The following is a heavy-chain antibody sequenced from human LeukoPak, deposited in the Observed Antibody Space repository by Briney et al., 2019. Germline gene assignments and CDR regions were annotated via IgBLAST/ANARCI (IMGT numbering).Heavy chain of an antibody. CDR1: GGSISTYY. V-gene: IGHV4-59*01. CDR2: IYYSGST. Sequence: PSETLSLTCTVSGGSISTYYWSWIRQPPGKGLEWIGYIYYSGSTNYNPSLKSRVTISLDTSKNQFSLKLDSVTAADTAMYYCARSFSPNYYDLLDYWGQGTLVTVSS. J-gene: IGHJ4*02. D-gene: IGHD3-22*01. CDR3: ARSFSPNYYDLLDY.